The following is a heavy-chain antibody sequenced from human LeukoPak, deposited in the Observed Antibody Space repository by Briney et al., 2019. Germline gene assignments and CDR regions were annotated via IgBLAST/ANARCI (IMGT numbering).Heavy chain of an antibody. J-gene: IGHJ4*02. Sequence: PGGSLRLSCAASGFDFSSYAIHWVRQAPGKGLEWVALISYDGSNIIYADSVKGRLTISRDNSKNTLLLQMNSLRGEDTAVYYCARDSCSGGSCYFDYWGQGTLVTVSS. D-gene: IGHD2-15*01. CDR1: GFDFSSYA. CDR2: ISYDGSNI. CDR3: ARDSCSGGSCYFDY. V-gene: IGHV3-30-3*01.